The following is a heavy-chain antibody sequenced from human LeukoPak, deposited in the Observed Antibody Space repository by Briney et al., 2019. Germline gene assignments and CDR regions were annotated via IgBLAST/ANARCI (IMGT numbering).Heavy chain of an antibody. J-gene: IGHJ4*02. V-gene: IGHV5-51*01. CDR1: GYSFTSYW. Sequence: GESLKISCKGSGYSFTSYWIGWVRPMPGKGLEWMGIIYPGDSDTRYSPSFRGQVTTSANNSITPAYLQWSVLEAEDTAMYCCASHYCSGGSCYYYFDYWGQGTLVTVSS. CDR3: ASHYCSGGSCYYYFDY. D-gene: IGHD2-15*01. CDR2: IYPGDSDT.